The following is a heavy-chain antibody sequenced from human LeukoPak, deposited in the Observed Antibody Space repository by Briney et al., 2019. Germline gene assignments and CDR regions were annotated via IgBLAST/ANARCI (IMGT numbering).Heavy chain of an antibody. Sequence: PSDTLSLTCAVYGGSFSGYYCSWIRQPPGKGLEWIGEINHSGSTNYNPSLKSRVTMSVDTSKNHFSLKLSSVTAADTAVYYCAREGSPLTSWGQGTLVTVSS. CDR3: AREGSPLTS. D-gene: IGHD1-26*01. V-gene: IGHV4-34*01. CDR1: GGSFSGYY. J-gene: IGHJ4*02. CDR2: INHSGST.